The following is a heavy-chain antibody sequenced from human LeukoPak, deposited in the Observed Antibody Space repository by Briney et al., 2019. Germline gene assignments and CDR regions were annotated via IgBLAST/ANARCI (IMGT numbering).Heavy chain of an antibody. Sequence: SQTPSLTCAISGDSVSSNSVTWNWIRQSPSRGLEWLGRTYYRSTWYNDYAVSVRGRITVNPDTSKNEFSLHLNSVTPEDTAVYYCARRLTQYDCFDPWGQGILVTVSS. CDR1: GDSVSSNSVT. CDR3: ARRLTQYDCFDP. V-gene: IGHV6-1*01. J-gene: IGHJ5*02. D-gene: IGHD2-2*01. CDR2: TYYRSTWYN.